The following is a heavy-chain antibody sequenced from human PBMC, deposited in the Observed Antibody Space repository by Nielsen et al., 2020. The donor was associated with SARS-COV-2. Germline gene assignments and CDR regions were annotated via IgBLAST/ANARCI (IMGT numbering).Heavy chain of an antibody. CDR2: INSDGSST. V-gene: IGHV3-74*01. CDR1: AFTFSTYW. J-gene: IGHJ4*02. D-gene: IGHD1-26*01. Sequence: GGSLRLSCAASAFTFSTYWMHWVRQAPGKGLVWVSRINSDGSSTSYADSVKGRFTISRDNAKNTLYLQMNSLNTEDTAVYYCVTDRRVVGADTDCWGQGTLVTVSS. CDR3: VTDRRVVGADTDC.